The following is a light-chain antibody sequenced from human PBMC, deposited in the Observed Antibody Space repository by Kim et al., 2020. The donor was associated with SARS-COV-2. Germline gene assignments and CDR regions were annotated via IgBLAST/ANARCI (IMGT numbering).Light chain of an antibody. J-gene: IGLJ3*02. Sequence: NFMLTQPHAVSESPGKTLTISCTRSSGSIASNYVQWYQRRPGSAPTTVLYEDNQRPFGVPDRFSGSIDSSTNSASLTISGLKTEDEADDYCQSYDSSYHVFGGGTKMTVL. CDR1: SGSIASNY. CDR3: QSYDSSYHV. V-gene: IGLV6-57*04. CDR2: EDN.